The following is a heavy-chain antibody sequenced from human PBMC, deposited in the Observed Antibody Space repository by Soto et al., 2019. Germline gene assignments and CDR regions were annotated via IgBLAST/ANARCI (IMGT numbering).Heavy chain of an antibody. J-gene: IGHJ4*02. CDR1: GFTFSSYA. CDR3: AREIIVLVSAPYFDY. D-gene: IGHD3-22*01. CDR2: ISYDGSNK. Sequence: QVQLVESGGGVVQPGRSLRLSCGASGFTFSSYAMHWVRQAPGKGLEWVAVISYDGSNKYYADSVKGRFTISRDNSKNTLYLQMNSLRAEDTAVYYCAREIIVLVSAPYFDYWGQGTLVTVSS. V-gene: IGHV3-30-3*01.